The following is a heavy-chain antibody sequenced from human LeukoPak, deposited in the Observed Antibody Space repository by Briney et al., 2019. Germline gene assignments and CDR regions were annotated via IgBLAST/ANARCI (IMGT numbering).Heavy chain of an antibody. CDR3: ARSLGMGGYNWFDP. J-gene: IGHJ5*02. D-gene: IGHD7-27*01. CDR2: IYYSGST. V-gene: IGHV4-59*01. Sequence: SETLSLTCTVSGGSISSCYWSWIRQPPGKGLEWIGYIYYSGSTNYNPSLKSRVTISVDTSKSQFSLKLSSVTAADTAVYYCARSLGMGGYNWFDPWGQGTLVTVSS. CDR1: GGSISSCY.